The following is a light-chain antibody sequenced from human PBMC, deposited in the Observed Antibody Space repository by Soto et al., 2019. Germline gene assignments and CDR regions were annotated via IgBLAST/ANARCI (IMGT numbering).Light chain of an antibody. CDR3: MQGTQCLIT. CDR1: QSLVHIDGNTY. Sequence: DIVLTQTPLSSPVTLGQPASISCTSSQSLVHIDGNTYLSWLQQRPGQPPRLLIYKNSKRLSGVPDRFSGSGAGTEFPLKISRVEVEDGGVYYCMQGTQCLITFGQGTRLEI. CDR2: KNS. J-gene: IGKJ5*01. V-gene: IGKV2-24*01.